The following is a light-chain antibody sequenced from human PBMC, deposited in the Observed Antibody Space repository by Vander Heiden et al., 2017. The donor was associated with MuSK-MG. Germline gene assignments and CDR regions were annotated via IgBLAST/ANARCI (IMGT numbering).Light chain of an antibody. V-gene: IGKV1-5*03. CDR2: KAS. J-gene: IGKJ1*01. Sequence: DIQMTQSPSTLSASVGDRVTLTCRASQDVNKWLAWFQQRPGKAPKLLIYKASKLESGVPSRFSGSGSGTEFTLAISSLQPDDFATYYCQQYTTSPWTFGQGTKVELK. CDR1: QDVNKW. CDR3: QQYTTSPWT.